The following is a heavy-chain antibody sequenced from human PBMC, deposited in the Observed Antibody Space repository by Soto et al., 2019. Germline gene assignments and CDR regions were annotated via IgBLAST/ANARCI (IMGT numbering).Heavy chain of an antibody. CDR2: IYFSGNT. CDR1: GGSISSNSYY. CDR3: ARSPSITRAYFDY. D-gene: IGHD3-10*01. J-gene: IGHJ4*02. Sequence: SDTLSLTCSACGGSISSNSYYWGWIRQPPEKGLEWIGTIYFSGNTYYNPSLKSRVTISVDTSRSQFSLMLSSVTAADTAVYYCARSPSITRAYFDYWGQGTLVNVSS. V-gene: IGHV4-39*01.